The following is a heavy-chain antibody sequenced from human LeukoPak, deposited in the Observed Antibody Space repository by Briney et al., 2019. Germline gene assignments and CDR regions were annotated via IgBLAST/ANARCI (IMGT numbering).Heavy chain of an antibody. V-gene: IGHV3-48*04. Sequence: GGSLRLSCAASGFTFSSYNMNWVRQAPGKGLEWVSYISGRSDTIYYADSVKGRFTISRDNAKNSLHLQMNSLRAEDTAVYYCTRRPDDSGYSLWGQGTLVTVSS. CDR2: ISGRSDTI. CDR3: TRRPDDSGYSL. CDR1: GFTFSSYN. J-gene: IGHJ4*02. D-gene: IGHD3-22*01.